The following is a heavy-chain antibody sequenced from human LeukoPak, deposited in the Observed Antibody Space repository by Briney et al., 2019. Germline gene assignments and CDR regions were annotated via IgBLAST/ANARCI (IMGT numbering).Heavy chain of an antibody. D-gene: IGHD3-10*01. CDR2: INHSGST. V-gene: IGHV4-34*01. CDR3: ARAYYAFDY. CDR1: GGSVSGYY. Sequence: SETLSLTCAVYGGSVSGYYWSWIRQSPGKGLEWIGEINHSGSTNYNPSLKSRVTISVDTSKNQFSLKLSSVTAADTAVYYCARAYYAFDYWGQGTLVTVSS. J-gene: IGHJ4*02.